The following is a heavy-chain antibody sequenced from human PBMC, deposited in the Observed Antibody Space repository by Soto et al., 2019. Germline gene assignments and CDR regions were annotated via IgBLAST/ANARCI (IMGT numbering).Heavy chain of an antibody. V-gene: IGHV3-30-3*01. Sequence: PGGSLRLSCAASGFTFSSYAMHWVRQAPGKGLEWVAVISYDGSNKYYADSVKGRFTISRDNSKNTLYLQMNSLRAEDTAVYYCARDLGLTRKYYFDYWGQGNLVTVSS. CDR1: GFTFSSYA. CDR3: ARDLGLTRKYYFDY. CDR2: ISYDGSNK. J-gene: IGHJ4*02. D-gene: IGHD6-19*01.